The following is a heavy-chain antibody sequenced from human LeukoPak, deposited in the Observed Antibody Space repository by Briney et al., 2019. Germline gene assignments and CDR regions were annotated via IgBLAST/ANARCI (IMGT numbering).Heavy chain of an antibody. CDR3: ARHDTRRGAYDV. CDR2: THTSGDT. V-gene: IGHV4-4*09. D-gene: IGHD3-22*01. CDR1: GGSISGYH. J-gene: IGHJ3*01. Sequence: SETLSLTCSVFGGSISGYHWSWLRQSPGKGLEWIAYTHTSGDTVYNPSLRSRINISLDTFKNQVFLKLNSVTAADTSVYYCARHDTRRGAYDVWGQGTMVTVSS.